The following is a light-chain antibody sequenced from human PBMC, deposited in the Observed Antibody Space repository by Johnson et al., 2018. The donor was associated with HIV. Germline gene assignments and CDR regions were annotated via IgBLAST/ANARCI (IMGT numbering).Light chain of an antibody. CDR3: GTWDTRLSVLYV. V-gene: IGLV1-51*02. Sequence: QPVLTQPPSVSAAPGQKVTISCSGSSSNTGRNYVSWYQQLPGTAPKLLIYENNKRPSGIPDRFSGSKSGTSATLGITGLQTGAEADYYCGTWDTRLSVLYVFGSGTKVTVL. CDR1: SSNTGRNY. J-gene: IGLJ1*01. CDR2: ENN.